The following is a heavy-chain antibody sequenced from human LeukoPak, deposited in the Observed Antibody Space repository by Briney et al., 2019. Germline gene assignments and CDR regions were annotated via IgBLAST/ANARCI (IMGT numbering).Heavy chain of an antibody. CDR2: IYTSGST. J-gene: IGHJ5*02. CDR3: ARSSRYFDWLSPRGWFDP. D-gene: IGHD3-9*01. Sequence: SQTLSLTCTVSGGSISSGSYYWSWIRQPAGKGLERIGRIYTSGSTNYNPSLKSRVTISVDTSKNQFSLKLSSVTAADTAVYYCARSSRYFDWLSPRGWFDPWGQGTLVTVSS. CDR1: GGSISSGSYY. V-gene: IGHV4-61*02.